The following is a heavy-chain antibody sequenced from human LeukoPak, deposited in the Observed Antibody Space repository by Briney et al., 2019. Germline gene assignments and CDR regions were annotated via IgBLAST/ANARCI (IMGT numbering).Heavy chain of an antibody. J-gene: IGHJ4*02. D-gene: IGHD2-21*02. V-gene: IGHV1-46*01. CDR1: GYTFTSYY. Sequence: RRASVKVSCKASGYTFTSYYIHWVRQAPGQGLEWMGIINPSGGSTSYAQKFQGRVTMTRDTSTSTVYMELSSLRSEDTAVYYCARELGDCGGDCSDDYWGQGTLVTVSS. CDR3: ARELGDCGGDCSDDY. CDR2: INPSGGST.